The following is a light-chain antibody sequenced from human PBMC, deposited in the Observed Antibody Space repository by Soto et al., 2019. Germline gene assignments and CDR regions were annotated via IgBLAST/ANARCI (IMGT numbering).Light chain of an antibody. CDR1: SSNIGAGYD. CDR3: QSYDSSLSGVV. Sequence: QSVLTQPPSVSGAPGLRVTISCTGSSSNIGAGYDVHWYQQLPGTAPKLLIYVNSNRPSGVPDRFSGSESGTSASLAITGLQAEDEADYYCQSYDSSLSGVVFGGGTKLTVL. V-gene: IGLV1-40*01. CDR2: VNS. J-gene: IGLJ2*01.